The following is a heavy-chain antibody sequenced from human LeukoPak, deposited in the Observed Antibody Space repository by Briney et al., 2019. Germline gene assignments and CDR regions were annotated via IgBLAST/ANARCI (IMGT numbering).Heavy chain of an antibody. J-gene: IGHJ4*02. CDR3: ARGYDYGDYGVVE. CDR1: GFTFSSYG. CDR2: IWYDGRNK. V-gene: IGHV3-33*01. Sequence: GGSLRLSCAASGFTFSSYGMHWVRQAPGKGLEWVAVIWYDGRNKYYSDSVRGRFTISRDNSKNTLYLQMNSLRAEDTAVYYCARGYDYGDYGVVEWGQGTLVTVSS. D-gene: IGHD4-17*01.